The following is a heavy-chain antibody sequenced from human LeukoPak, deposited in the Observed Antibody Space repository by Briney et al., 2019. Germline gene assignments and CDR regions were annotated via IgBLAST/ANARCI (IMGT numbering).Heavy chain of an antibody. CDR1: GYTFTSYG. J-gene: IGHJ6*03. Sequence: ASVKVSCKASGYTFTSYGISWVRRAPGQGLEWMGWISAYNGNTNYAQKLQGRVTMTTDTSTSTAYMELRSLRSDDTAVYYCARDSGGSSWYSYYYYMDVWGKGTTVTISS. CDR2: ISAYNGNT. CDR3: ARDSGGSSWYSYYYYMDV. V-gene: IGHV1-18*01. D-gene: IGHD6-13*01.